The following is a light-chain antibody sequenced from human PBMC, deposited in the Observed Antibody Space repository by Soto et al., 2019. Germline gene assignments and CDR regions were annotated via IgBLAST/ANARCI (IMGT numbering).Light chain of an antibody. Sequence: QSVLTQPPSASGSPGQSVTISRTGTSSDVGGYNYVSWYQQHPGKAPKLMIYEVSKRPSGVPDRCSGSKSGNTASLTVSGLQAEDEADYYCSSYPGSNNFVFGTGTNVTGL. CDR2: EVS. J-gene: IGLJ1*01. CDR1: SSDVGGYNY. CDR3: SSYPGSNNFV. V-gene: IGLV2-8*01.